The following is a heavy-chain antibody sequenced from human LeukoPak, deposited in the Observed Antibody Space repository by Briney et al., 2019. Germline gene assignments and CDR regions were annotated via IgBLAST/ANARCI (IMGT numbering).Heavy chain of an antibody. D-gene: IGHD1-26*01. CDR3: ARGGTYYPCIDY. CDR1: GYTLTSSY. V-gene: IGHV1-18*01. CDR2: VSAYNGKT. Sequence: ASEKVSCKASGYTLTSSYINWVRQAPGQGLEWMGWVSAYNGKTSYVQNFQGRVTMTTDSSTNTAYMDLTSLTSDDTAVYYCARGGTYYPCIDYWGQGTLVTVSS. J-gene: IGHJ4*02.